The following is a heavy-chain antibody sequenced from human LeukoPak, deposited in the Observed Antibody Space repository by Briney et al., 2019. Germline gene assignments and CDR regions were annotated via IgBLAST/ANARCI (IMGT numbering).Heavy chain of an antibody. D-gene: IGHD2-21*01. Sequence: GASVKVSCKASGFTFTGYYLHWVRQAPGQGLEWMGWINPNNHGTKYAQKFQGRVTMTTDTSTSTAFMELRSLRSDDSAVYYCARTLFNVQDAYYYYGTNVWGQGTTVTVSS. CDR2: INPNNHGT. J-gene: IGHJ6*02. CDR1: GFTFTGYY. CDR3: ARTLFNVQDAYYYYGTNV. V-gene: IGHV1-2*02.